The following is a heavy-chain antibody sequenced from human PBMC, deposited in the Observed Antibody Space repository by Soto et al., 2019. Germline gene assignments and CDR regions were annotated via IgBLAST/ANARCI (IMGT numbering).Heavy chain of an antibody. CDR3: ARGFSLWFDP. D-gene: IGHD3-9*01. J-gene: IGHJ5*02. V-gene: IGHV1-69*02. CDR1: GGTFSSYT. CDR2: IIPILGIA. Sequence: SVKVSCKASGGTFSSYTISWVRQAPGQGHEWMGRIIPILGIANYAQKFQGRVTITADKSTSTAYMELSSLRSEDTAVYYCARGFSLWFDPWGQGTLVTVSS.